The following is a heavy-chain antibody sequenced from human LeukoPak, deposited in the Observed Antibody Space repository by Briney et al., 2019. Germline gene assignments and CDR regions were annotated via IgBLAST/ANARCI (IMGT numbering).Heavy chain of an antibody. CDR2: ISYDGSNK. V-gene: IGHV3-30*19. CDR1: GFTFSSYG. J-gene: IGHJ4*02. CDR3: ARDRIAAAGTGGLDY. D-gene: IGHD6-13*01. Sequence: GGSLRLSCAASGFTFSSYGMHWVRQAPGKGLEWVAVISYDGSNKYYADSVKGRFTISRDNSKNTLYLQMNSLRAEDTAVYYCARDRIAAAGTGGLDYWGQGTLVTVSS.